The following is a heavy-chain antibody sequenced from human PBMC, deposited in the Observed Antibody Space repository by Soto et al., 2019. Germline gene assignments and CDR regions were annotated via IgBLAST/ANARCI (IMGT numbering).Heavy chain of an antibody. Sequence: EVQLLESGGGLVQPGGSLRLSCAASGFSVSRYAMMWVRQPPGKGQEWVAGMTGSGGDIRYADPVKGRFTISKDNSKNTLYLQMNSLRAEDTAIYYCAKDAVYGDGLWLAGNWGQGILVTVSS. D-gene: IGHD2-21*02. CDR3: AKDAVYGDGLWLAGN. V-gene: IGHV3-23*01. CDR2: MTGSGGDI. CDR1: GFSVSRYA. J-gene: IGHJ4*02.